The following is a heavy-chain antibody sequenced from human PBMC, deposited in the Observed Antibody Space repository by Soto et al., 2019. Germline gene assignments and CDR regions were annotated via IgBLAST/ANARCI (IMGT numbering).Heavy chain of an antibody. CDR3: ARATMVRGVSSFGFDP. J-gene: IGHJ5*02. D-gene: IGHD3-10*01. V-gene: IGHV3-53*02. Sequence: EVQLVETGGGLIQPGGSLRLSCAASGFTVSSNYMSWVRQAPGKGLEWVSVIYSGGSTYYADSVKGRFTISRDNSKNTLYLQMNSLRAEDTAVYYCARATMVRGVSSFGFDPRGQGTLVTVSS. CDR1: GFTVSSNY. CDR2: IYSGGST.